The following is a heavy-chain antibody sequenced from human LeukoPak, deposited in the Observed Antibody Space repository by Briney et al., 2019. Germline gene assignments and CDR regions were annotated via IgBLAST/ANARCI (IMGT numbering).Heavy chain of an antibody. J-gene: IGHJ6*02. D-gene: IGHD3/OR15-3a*01. V-gene: IGHV3-21*01. CDR1: GFTFSSYS. CDR3: ARDGLVTASYGMDV. CDR2: ISSSSNYI. Sequence: GGSLRLSCAASGFTFSSYSMNWVRQAPGKGLEWVSSISSSSNYIYYADSVKGRFTISRDNAKNSLYLQMNSLGAEDTAVYYCARDGLVTASYGMDVWGQGTTVTVSS.